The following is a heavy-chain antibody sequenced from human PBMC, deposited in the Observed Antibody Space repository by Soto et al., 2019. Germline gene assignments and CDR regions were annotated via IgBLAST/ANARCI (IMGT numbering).Heavy chain of an antibody. CDR1: GYTFTSYD. V-gene: IGHV1-8*01. J-gene: IGHJ6*03. Sequence: ASVKVSCKAAGYTFTSYDINWGRQATGQGLEWMGWMNPNSGNTGYAQKFQGRVTMTRNTSISTAYVELSSLRSEDMAVYYCARGLKGVVRYYYYYYMDVWGKGTTVTVSS. D-gene: IGHD3-3*01. CDR3: ARGLKGVVRYYYYYYMDV. CDR2: MNPNSGNT.